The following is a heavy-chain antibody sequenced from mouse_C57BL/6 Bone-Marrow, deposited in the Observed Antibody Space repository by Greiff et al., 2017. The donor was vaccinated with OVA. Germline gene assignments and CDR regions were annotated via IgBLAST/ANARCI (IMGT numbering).Heavy chain of an antibody. CDR2: IDPSDSYT. CDR1: GYTFTSYW. D-gene: IGHD2-4*01. Sequence: QVQLQQPGAELVKPGASVKLSCKASGYTFTSYWMQWVKQRPGQGLEWIGEIDPSDSYTNYNQKFKGKATLTVDTSSSTAYMQLSSLTSEDSAVYYCARSYDYDGYWYFDVWGTGTTVTVSS. J-gene: IGHJ1*03. CDR3: ARSYDYDGYWYFDV. V-gene: IGHV1-50*01.